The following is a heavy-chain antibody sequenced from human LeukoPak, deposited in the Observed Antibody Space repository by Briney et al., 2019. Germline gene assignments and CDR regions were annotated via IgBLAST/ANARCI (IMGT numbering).Heavy chain of an antibody. D-gene: IGHD6-19*01. CDR1: GGSISSYY. V-gene: IGHV4-59*01. Sequence: SETLSLTCTVSGGSISSYYWSWIRQPPGKGLEWIGYIYYSGSTYYNPSLKSRVTISVDTSKNQFSLKLSSVTAADTAVYYCARREYSSGWLDYWGQGTLVTVSS. CDR2: IYYSGST. CDR3: ARREYSSGWLDY. J-gene: IGHJ4*02.